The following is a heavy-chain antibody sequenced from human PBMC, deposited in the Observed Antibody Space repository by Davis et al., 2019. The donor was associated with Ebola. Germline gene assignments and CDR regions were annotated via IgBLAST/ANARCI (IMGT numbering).Heavy chain of an antibody. D-gene: IGHD1-14*01. CDR2: VFHSGST. J-gene: IGHJ4*01. CDR1: GGALGSGTHF. CDR3: ATKIPGTTWPDFNY. Sequence: SETLSLTCTVSGGALGSGTHFWSWIRQHPGRGLEWIGYVFHSGSTFFNPYLKSRVSMSVDASKNQFSLTLRSVTAADTAFYYCATKIPGTTWPDFNYWGQGILVTV. V-gene: IGHV4-31*03.